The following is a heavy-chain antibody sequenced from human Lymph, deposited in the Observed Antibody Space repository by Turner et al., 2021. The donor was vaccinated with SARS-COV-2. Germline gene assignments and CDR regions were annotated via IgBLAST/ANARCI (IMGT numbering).Heavy chain of an antibody. CDR2: IYSGGTT. Sequence: EVQLVETGGGLILPGGSLRPSCAASGIIVSRNYMNWVRQAPGKGLEWVSVIYSGGTTYYANSVKGRFTISRDNSKNTLYLQMNSLRVEDTAVYYCARDLGTYGMDVWGQGTTVTVSS. CDR1: GIIVSRNY. V-gene: IGHV3-53*02. CDR3: ARDLGTYGMDV. D-gene: IGHD6-13*01. J-gene: IGHJ6*02.